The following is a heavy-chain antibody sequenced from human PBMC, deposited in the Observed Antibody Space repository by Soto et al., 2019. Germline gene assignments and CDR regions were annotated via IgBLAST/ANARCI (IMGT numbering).Heavy chain of an antibody. J-gene: IGHJ4*02. Sequence: QLQLQESGPGLVKASETLSLICTVSGDSITSSSYYWGWIRQDPGKGLEWIGNLYYSGNTQYNTSLKSRGTISVDMSKIQFSLKLNSVTAADTAVYCCARGYYDRSGNYEGGFDHWGQGTLVIVSS. CDR2: LYYSGNT. CDR3: ARGYYDRSGNYEGGFDH. CDR1: GDSITSSSYY. D-gene: IGHD3-22*01. V-gene: IGHV4-39*01.